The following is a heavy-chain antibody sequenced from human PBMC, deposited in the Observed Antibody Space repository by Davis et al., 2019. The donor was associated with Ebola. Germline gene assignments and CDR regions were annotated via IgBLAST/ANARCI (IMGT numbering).Heavy chain of an antibody. V-gene: IGHV3-73*01. CDR2: CRSKANSYAT. J-gene: IGHJ4*02. CDR1: GFTFRGSA. CDR3: TSSGDYGDY. Sequence: GESLKIYCAASGFTFRGSAMHWVRQAAGKGLEGGGRCRSKANSYATAYAASVKGRFPISRDDSKNTAYLQMNSLKTEDTAVYYCTSSGDYGDYWGQGTLVTVSS. D-gene: IGHD3-10*01.